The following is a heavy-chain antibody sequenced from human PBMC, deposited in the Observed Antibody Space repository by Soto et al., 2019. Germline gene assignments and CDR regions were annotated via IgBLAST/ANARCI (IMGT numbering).Heavy chain of an antibody. J-gene: IGHJ5*01. CDR1: GFTFSNNA. V-gene: IGHV3-23*01. CDR2: IGGSGGSS. CDR3: AKDRYHDSSGYNLFDS. Sequence: GGSLRLSCAASGFTFSNNAMSWVRQAPGKGLEWVSAIGGSGGSSYYADSVKGQFTISRDNSKNTLYLQMNSLRAEDTAVYYCAKDRYHDSSGYNLFDSWAQGTLVTGSS. D-gene: IGHD3-22*01.